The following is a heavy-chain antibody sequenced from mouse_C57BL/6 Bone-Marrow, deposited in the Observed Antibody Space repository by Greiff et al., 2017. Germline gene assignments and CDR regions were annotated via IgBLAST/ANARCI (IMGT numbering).Heavy chain of an antibody. V-gene: IGHV1-72*01. J-gene: IGHJ1*03. CDR2: IDPNSGGT. D-gene: IGHD1-1*01. CDR1: GYTFTSYW. CDR3: AGSRVLLRGYCDV. Sequence: QVQLQQPGAELVKPGASVKLSCKASGYTFTSYWMHWVKQRPGRGLEWLGRIDPNSGGTKYNEKFKSKATLTVYKPTSTAYMQLSSLTSEDYAGDNCAGSRVLLRGYCDVWGTGTTVTVSS.